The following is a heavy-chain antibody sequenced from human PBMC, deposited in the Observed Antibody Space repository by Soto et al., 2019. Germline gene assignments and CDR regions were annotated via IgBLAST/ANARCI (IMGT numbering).Heavy chain of an antibody. Sequence: QVLLVQSGPEVKKPGSSVKVSCRTSGDTFNNYAITWVRQARGQGLEWMGGITPRFATTTYAQRFQGRLTLIADESSTTGYRQLTSLTAYDTAVDYCARVEIANTKMIIAWVDPWGQRTLVTVSS. CDR1: GDTFNNYA. V-gene: IGHV1-69*19. D-gene: IGHD3-16*01. CDR2: ITPRFATT. J-gene: IGHJ5*02. CDR3: ARVEIANTKMIIAWVDP.